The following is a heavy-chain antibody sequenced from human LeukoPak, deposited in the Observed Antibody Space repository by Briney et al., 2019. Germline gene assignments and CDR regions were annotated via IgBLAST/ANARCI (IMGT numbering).Heavy chain of an antibody. Sequence: GRSLRLSCAASGFTLSSYAMHWVRQAPGKGLGWVAVISYDGINKYYADSVKGRFTISRDNSKNTLYLQMNSLRAEDTAVYYCASGGGYCSSTSCYVSDYWGQGTLVTVSS. J-gene: IGHJ4*02. CDR3: ASGGGYCSSTSCYVSDY. D-gene: IGHD2-2*01. V-gene: IGHV3-30-3*01. CDR2: ISYDGINK. CDR1: GFTLSSYA.